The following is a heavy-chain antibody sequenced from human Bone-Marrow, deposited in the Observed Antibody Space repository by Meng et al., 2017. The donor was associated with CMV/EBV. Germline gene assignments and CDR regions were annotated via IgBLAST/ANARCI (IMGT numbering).Heavy chain of an antibody. J-gene: IGHJ5*02. CDR2: IYYSGST. D-gene: IGHD5-18*01. V-gene: IGHV4-39*07. CDR3: ARGGTAMVTYWFDP. Sequence: SETLSLTCTVSDDSISRNSYYWGWIRQPPGKGLEWIGSIYYSGSTSYNPSLKSRVTISVDMSKNQFSLKLSSVTAADTAVYYCARGGTAMVTYWFDPWGQGTLVTVSS. CDR1: DDSISRNSYY.